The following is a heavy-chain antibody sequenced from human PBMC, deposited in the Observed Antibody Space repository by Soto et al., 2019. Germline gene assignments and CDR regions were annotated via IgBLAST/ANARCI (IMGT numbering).Heavy chain of an antibody. CDR2: ISYDGSNK. J-gene: IGHJ4*02. V-gene: IGHV3-30*18. CDR1: GFTFSSYG. CDR3: AKDLSRYCSGGSCYGFDY. Sequence: GGSLRLSCAASGFTFSSYGMHWVRQAPGKGLEWVAVISYDGSNKYYADSVKGRFTISRDNSKNTLYLQMNSLRAEDTAVYYCAKDLSRYCSGGSCYGFDYWGQGTMVTVYS. D-gene: IGHD2-15*01.